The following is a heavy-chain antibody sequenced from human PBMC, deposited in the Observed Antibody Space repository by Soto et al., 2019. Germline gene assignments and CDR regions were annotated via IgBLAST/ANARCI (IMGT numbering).Heavy chain of an antibody. CDR3: ARDLAVGATTFDY. CDR1: GYTFTGYY. Sequence: GASVKVFCKASGYTFTGYYMHWVRQAPGQGLEWMGWINPNSGGTNYAQKFQGRVTMTRDTSISTAYMELSRLRSDDTAVYYCARDLAVGATTFDYWGQGTLVTVSS. V-gene: IGHV1-2*02. J-gene: IGHJ4*02. D-gene: IGHD1-26*01. CDR2: INPNSGGT.